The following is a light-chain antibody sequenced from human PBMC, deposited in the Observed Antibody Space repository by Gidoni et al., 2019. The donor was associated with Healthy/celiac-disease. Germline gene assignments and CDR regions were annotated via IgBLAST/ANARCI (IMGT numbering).Light chain of an antibody. J-gene: IGLJ2*01. Sequence: HSALTHPASVSGSPGQPLPLSCTGTRSDLGGYNYVAWYQQHPGNAPKLMTYDVSNRPSGVSKRFSGSKSGNTASLTISGLQAEAEADYYCSSYTSSSTVVFGGGTKLTVL. V-gene: IGLV2-14*03. CDR1: RSDLGGYNY. CDR2: DVS. CDR3: SSYTSSSTVV.